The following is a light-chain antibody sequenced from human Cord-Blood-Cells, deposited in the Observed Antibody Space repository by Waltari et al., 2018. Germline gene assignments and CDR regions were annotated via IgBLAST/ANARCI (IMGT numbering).Light chain of an antibody. CDR3: SSYTSSSVV. J-gene: IGLJ2*01. CDR1: SSDVGGYNY. CDR2: EVS. Sequence: QSALTQHASVSGSPGQSITISCTGTSSDVGGYNYVSCYQQHPGKPPKLMIYEVSNRPSGVSNRFSGSKSGNTASLTISGLQAEDEADYYCSSYTSSSVVFGGGTKLTVL. V-gene: IGLV2-14*01.